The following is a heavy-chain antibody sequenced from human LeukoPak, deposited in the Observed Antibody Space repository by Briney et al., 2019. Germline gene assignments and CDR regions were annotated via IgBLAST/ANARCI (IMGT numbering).Heavy chain of an antibody. CDR3: AKGVESDAFDI. Sequence: GGSLRLSCAASGFTFSGYAMSWVRQAPGKGLEWVSAISVSGGSTYYADSVKGRFTISRDSSKNTLYLQMNSLRAEDTAVYYCAKGVESDAFDIWGQGTMVTVSS. V-gene: IGHV3-23*01. J-gene: IGHJ3*02. CDR1: GFTFSGYA. CDR2: ISVSGGST. D-gene: IGHD5-24*01.